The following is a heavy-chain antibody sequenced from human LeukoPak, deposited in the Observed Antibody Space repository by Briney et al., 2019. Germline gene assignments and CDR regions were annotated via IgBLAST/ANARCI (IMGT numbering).Heavy chain of an antibody. CDR1: GYTFTSYG. CDR3: ARSPYSNGWYDGPKYDY. V-gene: IGHV1-18*01. Sequence: ASVKVSCKASGYTFTSYGISWVRQAPGQGLEWMGWISAYNGNTNYAQKLQGRVTMTTDTSTSTAYMELRSLRSDDTAVYYCARSPYSNGWYDGPKYDYWGQGTLVTVSS. J-gene: IGHJ4*02. CDR2: ISAYNGNT. D-gene: IGHD6-19*01.